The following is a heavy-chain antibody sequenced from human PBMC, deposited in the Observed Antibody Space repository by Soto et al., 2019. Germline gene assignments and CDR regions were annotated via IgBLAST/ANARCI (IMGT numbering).Heavy chain of an antibody. CDR3: ARLRLATDAFDI. Sequence: QVQLVESGGGVVQPGRSLRLSCAASGFTFSSYGMHWVRQAPGKGLEWVAVIWYDGSNKYYADSVKGRFTISRDNSKNTLYLQMNSLRAEETAVYYCARLRLATDAFDIWGQGTMVTVSS. CDR1: GFTFSSYG. D-gene: IGHD2-15*01. CDR2: IWYDGSNK. J-gene: IGHJ3*02. V-gene: IGHV3-33*01.